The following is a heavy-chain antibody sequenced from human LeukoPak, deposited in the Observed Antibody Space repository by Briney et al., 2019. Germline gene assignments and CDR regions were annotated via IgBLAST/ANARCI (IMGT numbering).Heavy chain of an antibody. V-gene: IGHV3-30*02. CDR3: AKDISGSGEGFDI. J-gene: IGHJ3*02. Sequence: GGSLRLSCAASGFTFSSYGMHWVRQAPGKGLEWVAFIRYDGSNKYYADSVKGRFTISRDNSKNTLYLQMNSLRAEDTAVYSCAKDISGSGEGFDIWGQGTMVTVSS. CDR2: IRYDGSNK. CDR1: GFTFSSYG. D-gene: IGHD3-10*01.